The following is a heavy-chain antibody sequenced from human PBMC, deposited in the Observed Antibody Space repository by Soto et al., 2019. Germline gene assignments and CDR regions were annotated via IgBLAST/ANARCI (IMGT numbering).Heavy chain of an antibody. CDR1: GVTVGNNY. V-gene: IGHV3-66*01. CDR2: TYSGGDT. CDR3: ATNVPVTAVGY. J-gene: IGHJ4*02. D-gene: IGHD4-17*01. Sequence: EVRLVESGGGLVQPGGSLRLSCAASGVTVGNNYMSWVRQAPGKGLEWVSVTYSGGDTRYADAEKGRFTMSRDSTKNTVYLQMDSLRADATAVYFCATNVPVTAVGYWGQGSLVTVSS.